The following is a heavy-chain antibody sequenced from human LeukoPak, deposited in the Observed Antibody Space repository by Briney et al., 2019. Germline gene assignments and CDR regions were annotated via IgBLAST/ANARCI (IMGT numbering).Heavy chain of an antibody. CDR3: ARGPPERSSSDY. D-gene: IGHD6-13*01. CDR2: MKPNSGYT. J-gene: IGHJ4*02. Sequence: ASVKVSCKASGYTFTSYDINWVRQATGQGREWMGWMKPNSGYTGYAQKFQGRVTMSRNTSISTAYMELSSLRSEDTAVYSCARGPPERSSSDYWGQGNLVTVSS. CDR1: GYTFTSYD. V-gene: IGHV1-8*01.